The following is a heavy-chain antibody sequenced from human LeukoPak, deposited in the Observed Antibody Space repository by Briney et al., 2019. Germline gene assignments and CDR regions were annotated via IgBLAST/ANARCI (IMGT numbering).Heavy chain of an antibody. D-gene: IGHD3-22*01. CDR2: IYYSGST. V-gene: IGHV4-39*07. J-gene: IGHJ5*02. CDR3: ARERGGSHYYDSSGYYPRWFDP. Sequence: SETLSLTCTVSGGSISSSSYYWGWIRQPPGKGLEWIGSIYYSGSTYYNPSLKSRVTISVDTSKNQFSLKLSSVTAADTAVYYCARERGGSHYYDSSGYYPRWFDPWGQGTLVTVSS. CDR1: GGSISSSSYY.